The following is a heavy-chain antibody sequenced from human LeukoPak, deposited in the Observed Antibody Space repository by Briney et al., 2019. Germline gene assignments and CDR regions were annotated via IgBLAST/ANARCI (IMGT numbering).Heavy chain of an antibody. CDR1: GYTLTELS. Sequence: ASVKVSCKVSGYTLTELSMHWVRQAPGKGLEWMGGFDPEDGETIYAQKFQGRVTMTEDTSTDTAYMELSSLRSEDTAMYYCATLIRPYYYDSSGYYSYWFDPWGQGTLVTVSS. V-gene: IGHV1-24*01. D-gene: IGHD3-22*01. J-gene: IGHJ5*02. CDR2: FDPEDGET. CDR3: ATLIRPYYYDSSGYYSYWFDP.